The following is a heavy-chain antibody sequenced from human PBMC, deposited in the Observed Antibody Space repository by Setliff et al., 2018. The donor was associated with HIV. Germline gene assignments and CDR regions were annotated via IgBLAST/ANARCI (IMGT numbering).Heavy chain of an antibody. CDR1: GYTFTDYF. D-gene: IGHD2-15*01. V-gene: IGHV1-8*02. Sequence: ASVKVSCKSSGYTFTDYFMHWVRQAPGQGLEWMGWISPDNGNTGYAQKFQGRVTMTRNTSISTAYMELSSLRSEDTAVYYCARGVAAYWGQGTLVTVSS. J-gene: IGHJ4*02. CDR3: ARGVAAY. CDR2: ISPDNGNT.